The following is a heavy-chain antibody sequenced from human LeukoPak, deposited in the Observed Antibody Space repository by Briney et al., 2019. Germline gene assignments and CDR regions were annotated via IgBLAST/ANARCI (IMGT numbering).Heavy chain of an antibody. Sequence: PGGSLRLSCVASGFTFSTYSMNWVRQAPGKGLEWVSYIGSSSSTIYYVDSVKGRFTISRDNAKNSLFLQMNSLRDEDTAVYYCARHGGGYGQVDYWGQGTLVTVSS. CDR3: ARHGGGYGQVDY. D-gene: IGHD5-18*01. CDR2: IGSSSSTI. V-gene: IGHV3-48*02. CDR1: GFTFSTYS. J-gene: IGHJ4*02.